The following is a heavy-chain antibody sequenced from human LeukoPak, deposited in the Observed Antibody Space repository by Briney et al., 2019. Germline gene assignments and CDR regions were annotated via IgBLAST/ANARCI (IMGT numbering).Heavy chain of an antibody. Sequence: GGSLRLSCAASGFTFSSYSMNWVRQAPGKGLEWVSSISSSSSYIYYADSVKGRFTISRDNAKNSLYLQMNSLRAEDTAVYYCARETYCTNTTCPIGDHFNYWGQGTLVTVSS. CDR1: GFTFSSYS. CDR2: ISSSSSYI. CDR3: ARETYCTNTTCPIGDHFNY. V-gene: IGHV3-21*01. J-gene: IGHJ4*02. D-gene: IGHD2-2*01.